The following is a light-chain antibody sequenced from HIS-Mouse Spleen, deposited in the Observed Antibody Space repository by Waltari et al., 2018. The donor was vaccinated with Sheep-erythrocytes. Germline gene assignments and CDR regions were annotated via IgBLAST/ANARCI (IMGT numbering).Light chain of an antibody. CDR2: DVS. Sequence: QSALTQPRSVSGSPGQSVTISCTGTSSDVGGYNYPSWYQQHPGKAPKLMIYDVSKRPSGVPDRFSGSKSGNTASLTISGLQAEDEADYYCSSYAGSNNWVFGGGTKLTVL. CDR3: SSYAGSNNWV. CDR1: SSDVGGYNY. J-gene: IGLJ3*02. V-gene: IGLV2-11*01.